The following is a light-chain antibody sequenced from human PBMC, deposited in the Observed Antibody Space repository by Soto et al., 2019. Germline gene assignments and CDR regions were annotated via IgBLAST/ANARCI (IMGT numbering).Light chain of an antibody. CDR3: QQFSSYPLT. J-gene: IGKJ4*01. Sequence: EIVMTQSPATVSLSPGDSATLSCRASQGIGDTLAWYQHKPGQSPRILIYGESTRATGIPARLSGGGSGTDLNLTISRLEPEDFAVYYCQQFSSYPLTCGGGTKVDIK. V-gene: IGKV3-15*01. CDR1: QGIGDT. CDR2: GES.